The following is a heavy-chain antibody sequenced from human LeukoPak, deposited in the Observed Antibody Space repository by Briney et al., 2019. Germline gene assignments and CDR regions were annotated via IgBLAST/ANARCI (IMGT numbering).Heavy chain of an antibody. CDR3: ARGPGYCSSTSCYYYYYMDV. CDR2: IYTSGST. Sequence: SETLSLTCTVSGGSISSYYWSWIRQPAGKGLEWIGRIYTSGSTNYNPSLKSRVTMSVDTSKNQFSLKLSSVTAADTAVYYCARGPGYCSSTSCYYYYYMDVWGKGTTVTVSS. D-gene: IGHD2-2*01. J-gene: IGHJ6*03. V-gene: IGHV4-4*07. CDR1: GGSISSYY.